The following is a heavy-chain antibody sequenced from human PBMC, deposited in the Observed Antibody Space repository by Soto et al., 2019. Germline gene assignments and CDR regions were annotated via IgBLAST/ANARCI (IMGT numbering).Heavy chain of an antibody. CDR2: ISGSGGST. V-gene: IGHV3-23*01. CDR3: AREGGGYCSCCSCQVDY. D-gene: IGHD2-15*01. CDR1: GFTFSSYA. J-gene: IGHJ4*02. Sequence: GGSLRLSCAASGFTFSSYAMSWVRQAPGKGLEWVSAISGSGGSTYYADSVKGRFTISRDNSKNTLYLQMNSLRAEDTAVYYCAREGGGYCSCCSCQVDYWGQGTLVTVSS.